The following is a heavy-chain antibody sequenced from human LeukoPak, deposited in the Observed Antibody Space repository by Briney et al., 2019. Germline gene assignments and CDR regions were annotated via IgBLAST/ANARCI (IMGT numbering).Heavy chain of an antibody. V-gene: IGHV4-39*01. CDR3: ARRDVGATIDS. J-gene: IGHJ5*01. D-gene: IGHD1-26*01. CDR2: ILYTGRT. Sequence: PSETLSLTCTASGDSISSSRFYWAWIRRPPGRGLEWIGSILYTGRTFYSPSLKSRVTISVDTSKNQFSLRLGSVTASDTAVYYCARRDVGATIDSWDQGTLVTVSS. CDR1: GDSISSSRFY.